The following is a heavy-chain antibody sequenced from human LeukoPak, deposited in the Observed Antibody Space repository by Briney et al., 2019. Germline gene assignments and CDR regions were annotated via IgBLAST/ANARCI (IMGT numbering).Heavy chain of an antibody. J-gene: IGHJ6*03. CDR2: NHHSGST. Sequence: SETLSLTCGVFGGSFSGYSWTWSWLRQPPGKGLEWIGENHHSGSTNYNPSLKSRVTISVDTSKNQFSLKLSSVTAADTAVYYCATALQYSSGWYPYYYMDVWGKGTTVTVSS. V-gene: IGHV4-34*01. CDR3: ATALQYSSGWYPYYYMDV. D-gene: IGHD6-19*01. CDR1: GGSFSGYS.